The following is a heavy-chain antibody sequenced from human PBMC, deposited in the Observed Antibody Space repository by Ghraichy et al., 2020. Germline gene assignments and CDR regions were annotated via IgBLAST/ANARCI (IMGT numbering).Heavy chain of an antibody. CDR2: IWYDGRSK. D-gene: IGHD2-2*02. CDR3: ARDLEVAAIRGYRGMDV. Sequence: GGSLRLSCAASGFTFNYYGMHWVRQAPGKGLEWVAFIWYDGRSKYYADSVKGRFAINRDNSRNTLYLQMNSLRAEDTAVYFCARDLEVAAIRGYRGMDVWGQGTTVTVSS. J-gene: IGHJ6*02. V-gene: IGHV3-33*01. CDR1: GFTFNYYG.